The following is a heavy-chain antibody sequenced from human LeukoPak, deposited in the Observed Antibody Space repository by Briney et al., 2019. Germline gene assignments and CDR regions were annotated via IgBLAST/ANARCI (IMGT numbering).Heavy chain of an antibody. CDR2: IYSGGST. CDR1: GGSISRGTYY. CDR3: ARVSVTTDAISRPIDY. V-gene: IGHV3-53*05. D-gene: IGHD4-17*01. Sequence: ETLSLTCTVSGGSISRGTYYMSWVRQAPGKGLEWVSVIYSGGSTYYADSVKGRFTISRDNSKNTLYLQMNSLRAEDTAVYYCARVSVTTDAISRPIDYWGQGTLVTVSS. J-gene: IGHJ4*02.